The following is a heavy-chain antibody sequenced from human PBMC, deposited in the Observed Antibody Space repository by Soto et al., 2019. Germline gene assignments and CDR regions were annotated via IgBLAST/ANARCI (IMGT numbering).Heavy chain of an antibody. Sequence: SETLSLTCTVSGGSISSSSYYWGWIRQPPGKGLEWIGSIYYSGSTYYNPSLKSRVTISVDTSKNQFSLKLSSVTAADTAVYYCARSNDYDSSGYYFDYWGQGTLVTVSS. V-gene: IGHV4-39*01. D-gene: IGHD3-22*01. CDR2: IYYSGST. CDR1: GGSISSSSYY. J-gene: IGHJ4*02. CDR3: ARSNDYDSSGYYFDY.